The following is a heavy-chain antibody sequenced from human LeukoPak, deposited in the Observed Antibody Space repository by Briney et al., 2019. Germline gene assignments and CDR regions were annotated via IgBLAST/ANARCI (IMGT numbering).Heavy chain of an antibody. Sequence: GGSLRLSCAASGFTFSNAWMSWVRQAPGKGLEWVGRIRKKVNSYTTEYAATVKGRLTISRDDSKNSLYLQMNSLKTEDTAVYYCARGYCRSTTSCYFDYWGQGTLVTVSS. CDR2: IRKKVNSYTT. V-gene: IGHV3-72*01. CDR3: ARGYCRSTTSCYFDY. D-gene: IGHD2/OR15-2a*01. J-gene: IGHJ4*02. CDR1: GFTFSNAW.